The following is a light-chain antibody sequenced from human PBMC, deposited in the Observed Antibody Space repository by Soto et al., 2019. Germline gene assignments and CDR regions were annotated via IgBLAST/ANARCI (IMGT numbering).Light chain of an antibody. CDR3: QQYNNWPPLT. V-gene: IGKV3-15*01. J-gene: IGKJ4*01. Sequence: IVMTQSPATLSVSPGERATLSCRASQSVSSNLAWYQQKPGQAPRLLIYGASTRATGIPARFSGSGSGTAFTLTISSLQSEDFAVYYCQQYNNWPPLTFGGGTKVEIK. CDR2: GAS. CDR1: QSVSSN.